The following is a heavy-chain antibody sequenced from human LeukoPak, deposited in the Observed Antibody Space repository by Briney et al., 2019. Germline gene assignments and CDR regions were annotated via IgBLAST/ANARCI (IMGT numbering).Heavy chain of an antibody. V-gene: IGHV1-69*04. D-gene: IGHD6-19*01. CDR1: GGTFSIYA. Sequence: SVTVSCTSSGGTFSIYAIGWVRQAPGQGLEWMGRIIPILGIANYAQKFQVRVTITADKSTSTAYMELSSLRSEDTAVYYCASVLSGIAVAGSFDPWGQGTLVTVSS. CDR3: ASVLSGIAVAGSFDP. J-gene: IGHJ5*02. CDR2: IIPILGIA.